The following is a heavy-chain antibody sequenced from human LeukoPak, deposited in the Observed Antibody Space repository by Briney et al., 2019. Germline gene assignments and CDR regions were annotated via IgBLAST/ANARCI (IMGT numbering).Heavy chain of an antibody. V-gene: IGHV4-4*07. Sequence: SETLSLTCTVSGGSISSYYWSWIRQPAGKGLEWIGRIYTSGSTNYNPSLKSRVTMSVDTSKNQFSLKLSSVTAADTAVYYCARVTRITMVRGVIPYYYYGMDVWGQGTTVTASS. CDR1: GGSISSYY. J-gene: IGHJ6*02. CDR3: ARVTRITMVRGVIPYYYYGMDV. CDR2: IYTSGST. D-gene: IGHD3-10*01.